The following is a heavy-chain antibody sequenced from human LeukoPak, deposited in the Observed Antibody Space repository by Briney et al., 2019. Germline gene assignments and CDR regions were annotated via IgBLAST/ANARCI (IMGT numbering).Heavy chain of an antibody. CDR3: ARRRWFDP. CDR1: GGSISSYY. Sequence: SETLSLTCTVSGGSISSYYWSWIRQPPGKGLEWIGYIYYSGSTNYNPSLKSRVTISVDTSKNQFSLKLSSVTAADTAVYYCARRRWFDPWGQGTLVTVSS. V-gene: IGHV4-59*12. CDR2: IYYSGST. J-gene: IGHJ5*02.